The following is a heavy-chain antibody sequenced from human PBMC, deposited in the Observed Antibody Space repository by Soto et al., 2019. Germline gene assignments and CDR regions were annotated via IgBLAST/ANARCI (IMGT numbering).Heavy chain of an antibody. V-gene: IGHV4-4*07. CDR2: IYSDGTT. CDR3: ARGKLSDYVWGSYRYHFDY. J-gene: IGHJ4*02. D-gene: IGHD3-16*02. CDR1: GGSISGYY. Sequence: SETLSLTCTVSGGSISGYYWSWVRQPAGKGLEWVGRIYSDGTTNYSPSLKSRVTISVDTSKNQFSLKLSSVTAADTAVYYCARGKLSDYVWGSYRYHFDYWGQGTVVTVSS.